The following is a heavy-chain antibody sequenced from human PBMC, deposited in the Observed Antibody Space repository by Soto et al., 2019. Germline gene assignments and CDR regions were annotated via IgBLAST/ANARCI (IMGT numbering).Heavy chain of an antibody. J-gene: IGHJ4*02. CDR1: GFTFSSYG. Sequence: GGSLRLSCAASGFTFSSYGMHWVRQAPGKGLEWVAVIWYDGSNKYYADSVKGRFTISRDNSKNTLYLQMNSLRAEDTAVYYCARAEEDDYIWGSYRLFDYWGQGTLVTVSS. CDR3: ARAEEDDYIWGSYRLFDY. V-gene: IGHV3-33*01. D-gene: IGHD3-16*02. CDR2: IWYDGSNK.